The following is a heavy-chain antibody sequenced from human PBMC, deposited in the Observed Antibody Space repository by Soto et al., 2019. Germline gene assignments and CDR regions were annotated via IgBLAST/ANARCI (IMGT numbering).Heavy chain of an antibody. CDR3: ATRITVFGLLIPPFDP. CDR1: GGSVNGYY. D-gene: IGHD3-3*01. V-gene: IGHV4-34*01. CDR2: INHTGGT. J-gene: IGHJ5*02. Sequence: PATLSLTSADHGGSVNGYYWKWIRQPPGKGLEWIGEINHTGGTHYNPSLKSRVTMSVDTSKNQFSLRLSSVTAADTAIYYCATRITVFGLLIPPFDPWGQGTQVTVSS.